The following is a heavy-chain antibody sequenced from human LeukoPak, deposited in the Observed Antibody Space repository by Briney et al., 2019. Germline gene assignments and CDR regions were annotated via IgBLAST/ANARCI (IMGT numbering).Heavy chain of an antibody. J-gene: IGHJ4*02. CDR3: ARDYDFWSGYYSPTRGYFGY. CDR1: GFTFSGSG. Sequence: GGSLILSCAASGFTFSGSGMHWVRQAPGKGLEWVTFIRYDGSNKYYTDSVKGRFTISRDNSKNTLYLQMDSLRAEDTAVYYCARDYDFWSGYYSPTRGYFGYWGQGTLVTVSS. CDR2: IRYDGSNK. V-gene: IGHV3-30*02. D-gene: IGHD3-3*01.